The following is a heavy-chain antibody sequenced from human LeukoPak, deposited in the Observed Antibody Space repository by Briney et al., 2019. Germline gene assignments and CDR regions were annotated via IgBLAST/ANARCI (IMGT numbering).Heavy chain of an antibody. CDR2: IDYSGST. CDR1: GGSISGYY. D-gene: IGHD5-12*01. CDR3: ARGFDFKSTYFES. J-gene: IGHJ4*02. V-gene: IGHV4-59*01. Sequence: SETLSLTCTVSGGSISGYYWNWIRQPPGKGLEWIGYIDYSGSTNYNPSLKSRVTISIDTSKNQFSLRLASVSAADSAVYYCARGFDFKSTYFESWGQGTLVTVSS.